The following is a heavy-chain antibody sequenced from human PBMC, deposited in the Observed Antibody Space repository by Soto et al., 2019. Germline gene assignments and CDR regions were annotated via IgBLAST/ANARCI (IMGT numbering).Heavy chain of an antibody. J-gene: IGHJ6*03. CDR2: TSYDGSNK. D-gene: IGHD6-19*01. CDR1: GFTFSSYG. V-gene: IGHV3-30*18. CDR3: AKDPNSSGWYGYYYYYYMDV. Sequence: GGSLRLSCAAPGFTFSSYGMHWVRQAPGKGLEWVAVTSYDGSNKYYADSVKGRFTISRDNSKNTLYLQMNSLRVEDTAVYYCAKDPNSSGWYGYYYYYYMDVWGKGTTVTVSS.